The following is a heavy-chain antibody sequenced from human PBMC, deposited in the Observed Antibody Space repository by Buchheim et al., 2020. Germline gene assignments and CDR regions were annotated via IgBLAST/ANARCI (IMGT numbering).Heavy chain of an antibody. V-gene: IGHV3-23*01. D-gene: IGHD3-22*01. CDR2: ISGGSDIT. CDR3: ARANYYDSSSPFDY. CDR1: GFTFSTYA. Sequence: EVQLLESGGGLVRPGGSLRLSCGASGFTFSTYAMSWVRQAPGKGLEWVLGISGGSDITTYADSVKGRFTISRDNSKNTLYLQMSGLRADDTAVYYCARANYYDSSSPFDYWGQGTL. J-gene: IGHJ4*02.